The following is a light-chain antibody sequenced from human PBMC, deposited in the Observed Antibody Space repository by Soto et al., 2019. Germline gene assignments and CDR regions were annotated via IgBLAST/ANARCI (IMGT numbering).Light chain of an antibody. CDR1: QSVSDS. J-gene: IGKJ1*01. CDR3: HQSYSTPQT. V-gene: IGKV1-39*01. Sequence: DIQMTQSPSSLSASVGDRVTITCRANQSVSDSLNWYQQKPGKVPKLLIYAASSLRSGVPSRISGSGSGTDFTLTIGSLQPEDFATYYCHQSYSTPQTFGQGTKVDIK. CDR2: AAS.